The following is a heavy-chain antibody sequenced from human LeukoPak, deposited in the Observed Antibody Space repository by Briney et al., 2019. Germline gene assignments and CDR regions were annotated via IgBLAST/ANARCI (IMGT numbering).Heavy chain of an antibody. CDR3: ASIGFAEDFDY. CDR2: INSDGSST. CDR1: GFTFSSYW. J-gene: IGHJ4*02. V-gene: IGHV3-74*01. D-gene: IGHD3-16*02. Sequence: GGSLRLSCAASGFTFSSYWMHWVRQAPGKGLVWVSRINSDGSSTSYADSVKGRFTISRDNAKNTLYLQMNSLRAEDTAVYYCASIGFAEDFDYWGQGTLVTVSS.